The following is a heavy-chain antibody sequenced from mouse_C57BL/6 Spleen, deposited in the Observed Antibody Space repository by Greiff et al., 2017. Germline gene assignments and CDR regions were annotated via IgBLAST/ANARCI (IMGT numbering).Heavy chain of an antibody. CDR3: ARHLNGDYFDY. V-gene: IGHV5-6*01. Sequence: EVHLVESGGDLVKPGGSLKLSCAASGFTFSSYGMSWVRQTPDKRLEWVATISSGGSYTYYPDSVKGRFTISRDNAKNTLYLQMSSLKSEDTAMYYCARHLNGDYFDYWGQGTTLTVSS. CDR1: GFTFSSYG. CDR2: ISSGGSYT. J-gene: IGHJ2*01.